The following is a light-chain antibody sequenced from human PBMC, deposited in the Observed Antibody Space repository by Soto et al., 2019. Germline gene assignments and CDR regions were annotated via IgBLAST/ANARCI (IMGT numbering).Light chain of an antibody. CDR2: DAS. J-gene: IGKJ5*01. CDR1: QDISNY. CDR3: QQYDNLHT. V-gene: IGKV1-33*01. Sequence: DIQTTQSPSSLSASVGDRVTITCQASQDISNYLNWYQQKPGKAPKLLIYDASNLETGVPSRFSGSGSGTDFTFTISSLQPEDIATYYCQQYDNLHTFGQGTRLEIK.